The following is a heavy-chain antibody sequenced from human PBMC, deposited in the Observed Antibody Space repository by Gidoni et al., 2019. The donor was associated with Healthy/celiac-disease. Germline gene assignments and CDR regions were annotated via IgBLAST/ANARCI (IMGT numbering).Heavy chain of an antibody. J-gene: IGHJ5*02. CDR3: ARDAGSGSYINWFDP. V-gene: IGHV1-2*02. CDR1: GYPFIGPY. CDR2: INPNSGGT. D-gene: IGHD3-10*01. Sequence: QVQLVQSGAEVKKPGASVKVSCKASGYPFIGPYIPWVRQAPGKGLEGMGWINPNSGGTKYAQKFQGRVTMTRDTAINTAYMELSRLRSDDTAVYYCARDAGSGSYINWFDPWGQGTLVTVSS.